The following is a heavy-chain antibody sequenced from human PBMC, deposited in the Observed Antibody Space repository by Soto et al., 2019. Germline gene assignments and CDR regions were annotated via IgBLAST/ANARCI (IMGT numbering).Heavy chain of an antibody. CDR1: GGTFSSYA. CDR3: ARYIVGYYGSGSPSSGHFDY. V-gene: IGHV1-69*13. CDR2: IIPMFGTA. Sequence: SVKVSCKAAGGTFSSYAINWVRQAPGQGLEWMGGIIPMFGTANYAQKFQGRVTITADESTSTAYMELSSLRSEDTAVYYCARYIVGYYGSGSPSSGHFDYWGQGTLVTVSS. D-gene: IGHD3-10*01. J-gene: IGHJ4*02.